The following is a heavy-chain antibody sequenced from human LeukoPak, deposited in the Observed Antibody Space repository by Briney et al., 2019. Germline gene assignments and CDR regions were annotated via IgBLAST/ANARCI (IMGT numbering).Heavy chain of an antibody. D-gene: IGHD1-1*01. CDR3: ARTGYNWNDIDN. Sequence: SVKVSCKASGGTFSSYAISWVRQAPGQGLEWMGGIIPIFGTANYAQKFQGRVTITADESTSTAYMELSSLRSEDTAVYYCARTGYNWNDIDNWGQGTLVTVSS. J-gene: IGHJ4*02. CDR2: IIPIFGTA. V-gene: IGHV1-69*13. CDR1: GGTFSSYA.